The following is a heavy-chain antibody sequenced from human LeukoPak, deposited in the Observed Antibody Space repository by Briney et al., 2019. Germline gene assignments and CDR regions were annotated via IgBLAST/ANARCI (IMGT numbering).Heavy chain of an antibody. J-gene: IGHJ4*02. CDR3: ATYYVGVGGRGH. V-gene: IGHV4-61*03. CDR2: MYYNGNA. Sequence: PSETLSLTCIVSGGSVSSAIYHWSWIRQAPGKGLECMYYNGNANFSPSLQGRVTISIDTSKNHFTLSLNSVTAADTAVYYCATYYVGVGGRGHWGPGTLVTVSS. CDR1: GGSVSSAIYH. D-gene: IGHD2-21*01.